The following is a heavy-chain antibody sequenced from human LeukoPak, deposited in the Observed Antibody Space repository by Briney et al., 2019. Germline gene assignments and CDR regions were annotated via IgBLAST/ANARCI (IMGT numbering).Heavy chain of an antibody. D-gene: IGHD3-10*01. CDR1: GGTFSSYA. CDR2: IIPILGIA. Sequence: ASVKVSCKASGGTFSSYAISWVRQAPGQGLEWMGRIIPILGIANYAQKFQGRFTITADKSTSTAYMEVSSLRSEDTAVYYCARDRVSITMVRGVIAAPIDYWGQGTLVTVSS. V-gene: IGHV1-69*04. J-gene: IGHJ4*02. CDR3: ARDRVSITMVRGVIAAPIDY.